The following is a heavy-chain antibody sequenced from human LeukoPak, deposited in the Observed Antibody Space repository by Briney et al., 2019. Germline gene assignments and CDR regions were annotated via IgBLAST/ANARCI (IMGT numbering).Heavy chain of an antibody. D-gene: IGHD3-22*01. Sequence: GGSLRLSCEASGFTFSRYWMHWVRQAPGKGLVWVSRIKSDGKTNYADSVKGRFTIFRDNAKNTVSLQMNSLRADDTGVYYCARAPSEVGGYYPEYFRHWGKGTLVTVSS. CDR2: IKSDGKT. J-gene: IGHJ1*01. CDR3: ARAPSEVGGYYPEYFRH. V-gene: IGHV3-74*01. CDR1: GFTFSRYW.